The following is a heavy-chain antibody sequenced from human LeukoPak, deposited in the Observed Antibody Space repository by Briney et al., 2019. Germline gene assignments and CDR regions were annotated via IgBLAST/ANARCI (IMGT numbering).Heavy chain of an antibody. D-gene: IGHD5-18*01. CDR1: GYTFTGYY. Sequence: ASVKVSCKASGYTFTGYYVHWVRQAPGQGLEWMGWINPNSGGTNYAQKFQGRVTMTRDTSISTAYMELSRLRSDDTAVYYCASGAVYTAMVPDPLDYWGQGTLVTVSS. J-gene: IGHJ4*02. V-gene: IGHV1-2*02. CDR2: INPNSGGT. CDR3: ASGAVYTAMVPDPLDY.